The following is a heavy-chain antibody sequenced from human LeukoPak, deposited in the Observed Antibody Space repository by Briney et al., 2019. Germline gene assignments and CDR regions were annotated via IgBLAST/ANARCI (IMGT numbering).Heavy chain of an antibody. CDR3: ARGPTTRIAVALRHTSNWFDP. CDR2: ISAYNGNT. J-gene: IGHJ5*02. Sequence: ASVKLSCKASGYTFTSYGISWVRQPPAQGLEWMGWISAYNGNTNYSQKLHGRVTMTTDTSTSTAYVELRSLGSDDTAVYYCARGPTTRIAVALRHTSNWFDPWGQGTLVTVSS. D-gene: IGHD6-19*01. CDR1: GYTFTSYG. V-gene: IGHV1-18*01.